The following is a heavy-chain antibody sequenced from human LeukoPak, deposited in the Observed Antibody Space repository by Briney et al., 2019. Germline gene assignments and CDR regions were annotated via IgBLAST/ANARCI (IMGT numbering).Heavy chain of an antibody. D-gene: IGHD3-22*01. Sequence: GGSQRLSCAASGFTLSSYGMHWVRQAPGKGLEWVAVIWYDGSNKYYADSVKGRFTISRDNSKNTLYLQMNSLRAEDTAVYYCARDYYDSSGYYLDYWGQGTLVTVSS. CDR2: IWYDGSNK. CDR3: ARDYYDSSGYYLDY. J-gene: IGHJ4*02. V-gene: IGHV3-33*01. CDR1: GFTLSSYG.